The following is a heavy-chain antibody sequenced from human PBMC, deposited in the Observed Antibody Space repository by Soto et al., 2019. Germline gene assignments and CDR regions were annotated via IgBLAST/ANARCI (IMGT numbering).Heavy chain of an antibody. Sequence: GALRLSCAGSVFIFCNSAFHWVRQAPGKGLEWVALISYDGNNKYYADSVKGRFTISRDNSKNTLYLQMHSLRADDTAVYYCAREVASYDRSGFFDYWGQGALVTVSS. V-gene: IGHV3-30-3*01. D-gene: IGHD3-22*01. CDR3: AREVASYDRSGFFDY. J-gene: IGHJ4*02. CDR1: VFIFCNSA. CDR2: ISYDGNNK.